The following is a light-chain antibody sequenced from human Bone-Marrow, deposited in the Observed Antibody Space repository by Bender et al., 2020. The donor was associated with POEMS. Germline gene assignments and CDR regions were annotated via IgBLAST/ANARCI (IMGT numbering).Light chain of an antibody. Sequence: QSVLTQQPSASGTPGQRVTISCSGSSSNIGTNPVNWYQQLPETAPKLLIYINNQRPSGVPDRFFGSKSGTSASLAISGLQSEDEADYYCAAWEDSLNGWVFGGGTKLTVL. J-gene: IGLJ3*02. CDR2: INN. CDR3: AAWEDSLNGWV. CDR1: SSNIGTNP. V-gene: IGLV1-44*01.